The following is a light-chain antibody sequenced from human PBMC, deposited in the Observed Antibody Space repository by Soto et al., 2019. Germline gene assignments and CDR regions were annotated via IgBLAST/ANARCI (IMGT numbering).Light chain of an antibody. CDR3: QQCNNYPWT. CDR2: DAS. J-gene: IGKJ1*01. CDR1: QSISSW. Sequence: DIQMTQSPSTLSASVGDTVTITCRASQSISSWLAWCQQKPGKAPKLLIYDASSLQSGVPSRFSGSGSGTEFTLTISSLQPDDFATYYCQQCNNYPWTFGQGTKVDIK. V-gene: IGKV1-5*01.